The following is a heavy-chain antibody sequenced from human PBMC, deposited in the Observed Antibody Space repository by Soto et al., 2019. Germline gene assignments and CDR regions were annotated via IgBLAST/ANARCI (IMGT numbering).Heavy chain of an antibody. CDR1: EYTFTDSY. J-gene: IGHJ4*02. D-gene: IGHD6-19*01. V-gene: IGHV1-2*02. CDR2: INPDSGGT. Sequence: QVQLVQSGAEVKKPGASVKVSCKTSEYTFTDSYMHWVRQAPGQGLEWMGWINPDSGGTNYAQKFQGSVTMTRDTSISTAYMELSRMRSYGTAVYYCARQLGSSGPFDYWGQGTLVTVSS. CDR3: ARQLGSSGPFDY.